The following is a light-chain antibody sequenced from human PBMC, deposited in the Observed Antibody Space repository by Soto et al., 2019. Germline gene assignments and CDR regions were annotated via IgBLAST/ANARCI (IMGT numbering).Light chain of an antibody. V-gene: IGLV1-47*01. J-gene: IGLJ2*01. CDR2: RTN. CDR1: GSNIGSNS. Sequence: QSVLTQPPSASGTPGQRVTISCSGSGSNIGSNSVYWYQHLPGTAPKLLISRTNQRPSGVPDRFSGSRSGTSASLAISGLRSEDEADYYCEVWDDSLSCHVIFGGGTKLTVL. CDR3: EVWDDSLSCHVI.